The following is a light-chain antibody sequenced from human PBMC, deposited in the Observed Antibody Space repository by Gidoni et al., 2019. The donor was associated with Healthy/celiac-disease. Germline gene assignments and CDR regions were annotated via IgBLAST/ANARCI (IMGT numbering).Light chain of an antibody. CDR3: QQYGSSFLT. V-gene: IGKV3-20*01. CDR1: QSVSSSY. J-gene: IGKJ4*01. CDR2: GAS. Sequence: EIALTQSPGTLSLSPGERATLSCRASQSVSSSYLAWYQQKPGQAPRLLIYGASSRDTGIPDRFSGSGSGTDFTLTISRLEPEDFAVYYCQQYGSSFLTFGGGTKVEIK.